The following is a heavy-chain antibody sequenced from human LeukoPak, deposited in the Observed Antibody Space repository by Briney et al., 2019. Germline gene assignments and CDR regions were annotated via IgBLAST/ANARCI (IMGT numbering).Heavy chain of an antibody. Sequence: ASVKVSCKASGYTFTGYYMHWVRQAPGQGLEWMGRINANSGGTEYEQKFQGRVTMTRDTSISTAYLEVSWLISDDTAIYYCATDVSSTSNWEFDYWGQGTLVTVSS. CDR3: ATDVSSTSNWEFDY. J-gene: IGHJ4*02. D-gene: IGHD1-26*01. CDR2: INANSGGT. CDR1: GYTFTGYY. V-gene: IGHV1-2*06.